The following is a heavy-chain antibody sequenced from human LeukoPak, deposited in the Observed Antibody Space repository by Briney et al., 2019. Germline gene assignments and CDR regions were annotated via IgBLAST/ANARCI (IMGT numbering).Heavy chain of an antibody. D-gene: IGHD2-2*01. CDR3: ARGYCSSTSCPDFDY. CDR1: GGSISSYY. V-gene: IGHV4-59*12. J-gene: IGHJ4*02. Sequence: SETLSLTCTVSGGSISSYYWSWIRQPPGKGLEWIGYIYYSGSTNYNPSLKSRVTISVDTSKNQFSLNLSSVTAADTAVYYCARGYCSSTSCPDFDYWGQGTLVTVSS. CDR2: IYYSGST.